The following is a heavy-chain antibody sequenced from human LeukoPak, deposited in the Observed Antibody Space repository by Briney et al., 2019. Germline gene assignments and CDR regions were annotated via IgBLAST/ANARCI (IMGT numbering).Heavy chain of an antibody. V-gene: IGHV3-23*01. D-gene: IGHD3-10*01. CDR1: EFTFSSYN. Sequence: GGSLRLSCAASEFTFSSYNMNWVRQAPGKGLEWVSTISGSGTTTYYVDSVKGRFTVSRDNSKNTLYLQMSSLRAGDTAVYYCAKAGHYGSGSYYSDYWGRGTLVTVSP. CDR2: ISGSGTTT. CDR3: AKAGHYGSGSYYSDY. J-gene: IGHJ4*02.